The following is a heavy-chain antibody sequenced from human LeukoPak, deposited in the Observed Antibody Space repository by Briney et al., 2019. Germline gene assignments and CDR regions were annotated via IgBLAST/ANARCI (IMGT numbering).Heavy chain of an antibody. V-gene: IGHV3-9*01. CDR2: ISWNSGSI. CDR3: AKDQQGIAAAGTSHY. CDR1: GFTFDDYA. Sequence: GRSLRLSCAASGFTFDDYAMHWVRQAPGKGLEWVSGISWNSGSIGYADSVKGRFTISRDNSKNTLYLQMNSLRAEDTAVYYCAKDQQGIAAAGTSHYWGQGTLVTVSS. J-gene: IGHJ4*02. D-gene: IGHD6-13*01.